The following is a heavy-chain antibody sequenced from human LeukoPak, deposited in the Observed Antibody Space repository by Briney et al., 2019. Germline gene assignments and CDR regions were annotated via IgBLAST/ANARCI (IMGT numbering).Heavy chain of an antibody. V-gene: IGHV1-69*06. D-gene: IGHD1-26*01. CDR2: IIPIFGTA. CDR3: AIVSIVGAAPDAFDI. CDR1: GGTFSSYA. J-gene: IGHJ3*02. Sequence: GASVKIPCKASGGTFSSYAISWVRQAPGQGLEWMGGIIPIFGTANYAQKFQGRVTITADKSTSTAYMELSSLRSEDTAVYYCAIVSIVGAAPDAFDIWGQGTMVTVSS.